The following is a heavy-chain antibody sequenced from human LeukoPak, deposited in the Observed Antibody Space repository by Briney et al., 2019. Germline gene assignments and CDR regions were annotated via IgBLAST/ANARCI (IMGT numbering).Heavy chain of an antibody. Sequence: ASVKVSCKVSGYTLTELSMHWVRQAPGKGLEWMGGFDPEDGETIYAQKFQGRVTMTEDTSTDTAYMELSRLRSDDTAVYYCARAYYDFWSGYYQGHYYYYGMDVWGQGTTVTVSS. CDR2: FDPEDGET. CDR3: ARAYYDFWSGYYQGHYYYYGMDV. V-gene: IGHV1-24*01. D-gene: IGHD3-3*01. J-gene: IGHJ6*02. CDR1: GYTLTELS.